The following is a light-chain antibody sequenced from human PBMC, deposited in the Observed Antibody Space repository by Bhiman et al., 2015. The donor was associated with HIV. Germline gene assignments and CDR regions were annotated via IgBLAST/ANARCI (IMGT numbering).Light chain of an antibody. CDR1: GSDVGGYNH. J-gene: IGLJ2*01. CDR2: DVY. CDR3: SSYSSKRVVL. Sequence: QSALTQPASVSGSPGQSITISCTGTGSDVGGYNHVSWYQQHPGKAPKLMIYDVYYRPSGVSGRFSGSQFHITASLTISGLQAEDEADYYCSSYSSKRVVLFGGGTKLTVL. V-gene: IGLV2-14*03.